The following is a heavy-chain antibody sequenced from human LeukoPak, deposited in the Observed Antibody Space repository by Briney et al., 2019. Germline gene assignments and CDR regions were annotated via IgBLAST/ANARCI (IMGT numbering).Heavy chain of an antibody. CDR1: GYTFTSYG. CDR2: ITPIFGTP. J-gene: IGHJ4*02. D-gene: IGHD6-19*01. CDR3: ARDEIAVAGFGTFDY. Sequence: ASVKVSCKASGYTFTSYGISWVRQAPGQGLEWMGGITPIFGTPNYAQKFQGRVTISADESTSTVYMELSSLRSEDTAVFYCARDEIAVAGFGTFDYWGQGTLVTVSS. V-gene: IGHV1-69*13.